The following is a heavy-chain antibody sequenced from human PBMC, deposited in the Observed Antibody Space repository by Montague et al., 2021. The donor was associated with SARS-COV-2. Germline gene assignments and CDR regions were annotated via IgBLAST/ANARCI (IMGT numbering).Heavy chain of an antibody. CDR1: GFIFTNYG. CDR2: ISGFGGGT. CDR3: AKSFSGTRNWFDI. Sequence: SLRLSCAASGFIFTNYGMNWVRRAPGKGLESVAGISGFGGGTYYSDSVKGRFTISRGTSNSTLFLQMDGLRAEDTAIYYCAKSFSGTRNWFDIWGQGTLVTVSS. V-gene: IGHV3-23*01. J-gene: IGHJ5*02. D-gene: IGHD1-14*01.